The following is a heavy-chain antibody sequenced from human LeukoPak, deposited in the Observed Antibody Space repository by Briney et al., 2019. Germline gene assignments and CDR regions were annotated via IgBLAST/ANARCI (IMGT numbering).Heavy chain of an antibody. CDR3: AKDHYDYGDFFQH. CDR2: IRYDGSNK. V-gene: IGHV3-30*02. CDR1: GFTFSSYG. Sequence: GGSLRLSCAASGFTFSSYGMHWVRQAPGKGLEWVAFIRYDGSNKYYADSVKGRFTISRDNSKNTLYLQMNSLRAEDTAVYYCAKDHYDYGDFFQHWGQGALFTVSS. D-gene: IGHD4-17*01. J-gene: IGHJ1*01.